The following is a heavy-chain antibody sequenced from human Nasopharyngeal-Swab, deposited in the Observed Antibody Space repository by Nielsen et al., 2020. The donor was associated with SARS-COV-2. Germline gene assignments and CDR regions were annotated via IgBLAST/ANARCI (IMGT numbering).Heavy chain of an antibody. CDR2: ITHAGTT. V-gene: IGHV4-34*01. CDR1: NGSFIGYF. Sequence: CGAHNGSFIGYFWTWIRPPPGKGLERIGEITHAGTTNYTPSLKSRVTMSVDTSKNQFSLKGNSVTAADTAVYYCARRHRSCGGGACPIDYWGQGTLVTVSS. J-gene: IGHJ4*02. CDR3: ARRHRSCGGGACPIDY. D-gene: IGHD2-21*02.